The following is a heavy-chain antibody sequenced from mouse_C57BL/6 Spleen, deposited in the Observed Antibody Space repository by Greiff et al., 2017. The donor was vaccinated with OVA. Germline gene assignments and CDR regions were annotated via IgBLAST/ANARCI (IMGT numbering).Heavy chain of an antibody. CDR3: ARGDWDWYFDV. D-gene: IGHD4-1*01. CDR1: GYTFTSYW. J-gene: IGHJ1*03. CDR2: IDPSDSYT. Sequence: QVQLKQPGAELVMPGASVKLSCKASGYTFTSYWMHWVKQRPGQGLEWIGEIDPSDSYTNYNQKFKGKSTLTVDKSSSTAYMQLSSLTSEDSAVYFCARGDWDWYFDVWGTGTTVTVSS. V-gene: IGHV1-69*01.